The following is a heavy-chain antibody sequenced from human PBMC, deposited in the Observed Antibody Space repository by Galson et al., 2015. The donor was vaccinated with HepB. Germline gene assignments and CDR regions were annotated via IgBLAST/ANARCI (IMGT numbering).Heavy chain of an antibody. J-gene: IGHJ5*02. CDR2: ISSGGTEK. Sequence: SLRLSCAASGFKFSNYGMHWVRQAPGKGLEWVSVISSGGTEKYYADSVRGRLTISRDNSKNTLYLQLDGLRGEDTALYYCAKAGGKSYTPFDPWGQGTLVTVSS. CDR3: AKAGGKSYTPFDP. D-gene: IGHD1-26*01. CDR1: GFKFSNYG. V-gene: IGHV3-30*18.